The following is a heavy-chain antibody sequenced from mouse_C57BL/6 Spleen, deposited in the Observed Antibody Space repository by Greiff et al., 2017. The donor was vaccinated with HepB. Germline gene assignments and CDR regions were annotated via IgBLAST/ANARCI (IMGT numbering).Heavy chain of an antibody. CDR2: IYPGDGDT. J-gene: IGHJ3*01. CDR1: GYAFSSSW. Sequence: QVQLKESGPELVKPGASVKISCKASGYAFSSSWMNWVKQRPGKGLEWIGRIYPGDGDTNYNGKFKGKATLTADKSSNTAYMQLNSLTSEDSAVYCGADHGYERGWFAYWGQGTLVTVSA. D-gene: IGHD2-2*01. V-gene: IGHV1-82*01. CDR3: ADHGYERGWFAY.